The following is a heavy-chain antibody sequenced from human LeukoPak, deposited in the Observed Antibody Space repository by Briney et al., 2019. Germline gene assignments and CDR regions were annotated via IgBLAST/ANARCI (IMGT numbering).Heavy chain of an antibody. CDR1: GFTFSSYA. CDR2: ISGSGGST. Sequence: GGSLRLSCAASGFTFSSYAMSWVRQAPGKGLEWVSAISGSGGSTYYADSVKGRFTISRDNSKNTLYLQMNSLRAEDTAVYYCAKDHRLEEWELPTTFDYWGQGTLVTVSS. CDR3: AKDHRLEEWELPTTFDY. J-gene: IGHJ4*02. V-gene: IGHV3-23*01. D-gene: IGHD1-26*01.